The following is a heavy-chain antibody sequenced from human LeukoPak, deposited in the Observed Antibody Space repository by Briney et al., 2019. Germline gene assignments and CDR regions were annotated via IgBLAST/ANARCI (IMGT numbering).Heavy chain of an antibody. V-gene: IGHV1-18*01. Sequence: ASVKVSCKASGYTFASYGITWVRQAPGQGLEWMGWISGHSGNTNYVQNLQGRDTMTTDTSTSTAYMELRSLRSDDTAVYYCVRGSADTPMAPIFYWGQGTLVTISS. CDR2: ISGHSGNT. CDR1: GYTFASYG. CDR3: VRGSADTPMAPIFY. D-gene: IGHD5-18*01. J-gene: IGHJ4*02.